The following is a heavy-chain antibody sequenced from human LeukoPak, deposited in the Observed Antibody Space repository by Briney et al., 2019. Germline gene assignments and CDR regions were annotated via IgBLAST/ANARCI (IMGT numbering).Heavy chain of an antibody. CDR3: ARTIVVVVAANINWFDP. J-gene: IGHJ5*02. CDR2: IIPIFGTA. V-gene: IGHV1-69*13. Sequence: SVKVSCKASGGTFSSYAISWVRQAPGQGLEWMGGIIPIFGTANYAQKFQGRVTITADESTSTAYMELSSLRSEDTAVYYCARTIVVVVAANINWFDPGAREPWSPSPQ. D-gene: IGHD2-15*01. CDR1: GGTFSSYA.